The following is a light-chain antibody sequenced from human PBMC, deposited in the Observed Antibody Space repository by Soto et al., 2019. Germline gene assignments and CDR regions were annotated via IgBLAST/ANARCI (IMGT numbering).Light chain of an antibody. Sequence: DIVMTQSPDSLAVTLGERATINCKSSQSVLYSSINKNYLTWYQQKPGQPTKLLIYWASTRESGVPDRFSGRGSGTDFTLTISSLQAEDVAVYYCQQYYSFPLTFGGGTKVEIK. CDR2: WAS. CDR1: QSVLYSSINKNY. CDR3: QQYYSFPLT. J-gene: IGKJ4*01. V-gene: IGKV4-1*01.